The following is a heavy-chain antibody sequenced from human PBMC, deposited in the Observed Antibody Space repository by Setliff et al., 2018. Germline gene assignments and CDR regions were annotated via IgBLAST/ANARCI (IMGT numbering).Heavy chain of an antibody. CDR3: AFNSGWYGYYFDY. D-gene: IGHD6-19*01. Sequence: ASVKVSCKVSGYTLTELSMRWVRQAPGKGLEWMGGFDPEDGETIYAQKFQGRVTMTEDTSTDTAYMELSSLRSEDTAVYYCAFNSGWYGYYFDYWGQGTLVTSPQ. J-gene: IGHJ4*02. CDR2: FDPEDGET. V-gene: IGHV1-24*01. CDR1: GYTLTELS.